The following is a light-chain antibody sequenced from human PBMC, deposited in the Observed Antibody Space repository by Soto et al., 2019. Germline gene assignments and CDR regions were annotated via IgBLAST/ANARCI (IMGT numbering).Light chain of an antibody. J-gene: IGLJ3*02. Sequence: QSALTQPASVSGSPGQSITISCTGTSSDVGAYKYVSWYQQHPGKGPRLMIYDVSNRPSGVPDRFSGSKSGTTASLTISGLQAEDEADFYCCSFAGPYTWVFGGGTKLTVL. CDR2: DVS. CDR3: CSFAGPYTWV. V-gene: IGLV2-11*01. CDR1: SSDVGAYKY.